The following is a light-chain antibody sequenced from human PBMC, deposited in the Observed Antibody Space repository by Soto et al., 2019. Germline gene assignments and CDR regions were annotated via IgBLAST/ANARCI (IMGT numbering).Light chain of an antibody. V-gene: IGLV2-14*01. CDR2: EVS. CDR1: PRDIGGYNF. CDR3: SSYTISNTLPFV. Sequence: QSVLTQPASVSGSPGQSITISCTGTPRDIGGYNFVSWYQQYPGKAPRLIIFEVSSRPSGVSNRFSGSKSGSTASLTISELQPEDEADYHCSSYTISNTLPFVFGTGTKVTVL. J-gene: IGLJ1*01.